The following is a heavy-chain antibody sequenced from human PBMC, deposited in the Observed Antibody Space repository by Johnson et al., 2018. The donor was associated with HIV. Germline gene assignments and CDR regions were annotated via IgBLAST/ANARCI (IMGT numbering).Heavy chain of an antibody. V-gene: IGHV3-33*06. Sequence: QVQLVESGGGLVQPGGSLRLSCAASGFTFSSYGMHWVRQAPGKGLEWVAVIWYDGSNKYYADSVKGRFTISRDNSKNTLYLQMNSLRAEDTAVYDCAKENVGANDALDIWGQGTMVTVSS. D-gene: IGHD1-26*01. CDR3: AKENVGANDALDI. CDR2: IWYDGSNK. J-gene: IGHJ3*02. CDR1: GFTFSSYG.